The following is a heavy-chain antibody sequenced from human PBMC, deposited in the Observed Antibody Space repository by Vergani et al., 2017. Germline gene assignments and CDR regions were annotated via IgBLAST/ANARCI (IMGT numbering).Heavy chain of an antibody. CDR1: GYIFTSYG. V-gene: IGHV1-18*01. J-gene: IGHJ4*02. CDR2: ISAYNGNT. CDR3: AGVRDGYKYAFDY. D-gene: IGHD5-24*01. Sequence: QVQLVQSGAEVKTPGAPLKVSCKASGYIFTSYGISWLRQAPGQGLEWMGWISAYNGNTNYVQKLQGRVTMTTDTSTSTAYMELRSLRSDDTAVYYCAGVRDGYKYAFDYWGQGTLVTVSS.